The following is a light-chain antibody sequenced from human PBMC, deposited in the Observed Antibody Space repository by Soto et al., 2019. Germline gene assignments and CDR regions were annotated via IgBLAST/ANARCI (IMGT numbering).Light chain of an antibody. Sequence: DIQMTQSPSTLSASVGDRVTITCRASQSISNWLAWYQQKPGKDPKLLIYDASSLESGVPSRFSGSGSGTEFTLNISSLQPDDFATYYCQQYNSYSKTFGRGTKVEIK. J-gene: IGKJ1*01. CDR2: DAS. CDR1: QSISNW. CDR3: QQYNSYSKT. V-gene: IGKV1-5*01.